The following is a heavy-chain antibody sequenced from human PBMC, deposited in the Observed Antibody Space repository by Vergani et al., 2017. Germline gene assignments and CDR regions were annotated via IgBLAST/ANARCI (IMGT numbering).Heavy chain of an antibody. D-gene: IGHD2-15*01. V-gene: IGHV3-48*01. CDR3: ARGYCSGGSCFNWYFDL. Sequence: EVQLVESGGGLVQPGGSLRLSCAASGFTFSSYSMNWVRQAPGKGLEWVSYISSSSSTIYYADSVKGRFTISRDNAKNSLYLQMNSLRAEDTAVYYCARGYCSGGSCFNWYFDLWGRGTLVTVSS. CDR2: ISSSSSTI. CDR1: GFTFSSYS. J-gene: IGHJ2*01.